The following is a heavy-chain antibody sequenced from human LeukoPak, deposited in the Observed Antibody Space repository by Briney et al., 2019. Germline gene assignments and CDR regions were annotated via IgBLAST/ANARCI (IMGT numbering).Heavy chain of an antibody. J-gene: IGHJ4*02. CDR1: GFTFSNYA. V-gene: IGHV3-30*04. Sequence: GGSLRLSCAASGFTFSNYAMHWVRQAPGKGLEWVAAISYDGSNTYYPDSVKGRVTISRDNSKNTLYLQMNSLRVEDTAVYYCASGLRFLEWLCPGYWGQGTLVTVSS. D-gene: IGHD3-3*01. CDR3: ASGLRFLEWLCPGY. CDR2: ISYDGSNT.